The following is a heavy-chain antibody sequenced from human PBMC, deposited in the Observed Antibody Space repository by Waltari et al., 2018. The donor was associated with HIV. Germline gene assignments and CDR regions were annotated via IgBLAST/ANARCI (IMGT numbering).Heavy chain of an antibody. Sequence: QVQLVASGRGVVQPGTSLALSCAVSGFTFSTFAIPWVRQSPGKGLEWLAVFWSDGVEISYADSVKGRFTISKDSSQKTLYLHLTSLRAEDTALYYCARGYSSSRWIPLYHWGRGTLVTVSS. J-gene: IGHJ4*02. D-gene: IGHD6-6*01. CDR1: GFTFSTFA. CDR2: FWSDGVEI. CDR3: ARGYSSSRWIPLYH. V-gene: IGHV3-33*01.